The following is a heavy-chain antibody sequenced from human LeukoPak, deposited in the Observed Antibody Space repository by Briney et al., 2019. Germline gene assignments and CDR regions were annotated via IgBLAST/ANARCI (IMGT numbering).Heavy chain of an antibody. V-gene: IGHV4-59*01. J-gene: IGHJ3*01. D-gene: IGHD3-10*01. Sequence: PSETLSLTCTVSGGSINNYYWSWIRQPPGKALEWIGYIYSSGSTNFNPSLQSRLTISVDASKNQFSLNLRSVTAADTAVYYCARDRKVALMLRGVGDDAFDVWGQGTMVTVSS. CDR1: GGSINNYY. CDR3: ARDRKVALMLRGVGDDAFDV. CDR2: IYSSGST.